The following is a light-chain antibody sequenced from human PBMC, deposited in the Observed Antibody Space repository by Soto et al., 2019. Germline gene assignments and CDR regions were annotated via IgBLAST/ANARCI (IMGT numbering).Light chain of an antibody. Sequence: MYKTQNQSSLSASVGDRVTITCQASQDISNYLNWYQQKPGKAPKLLISDASRLETGVPSRFSGRGSGTDFTFTISSLQPEDSATYYSQQYHSLITFGRGTRLEIK. CDR3: QQYHSLIT. CDR1: QDISNY. J-gene: IGKJ5*01. V-gene: IGKV1-33*01. CDR2: DAS.